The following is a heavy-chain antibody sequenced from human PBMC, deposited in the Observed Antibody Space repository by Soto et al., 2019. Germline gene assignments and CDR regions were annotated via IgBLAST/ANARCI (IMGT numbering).Heavy chain of an antibody. CDR3: AQWGVAFHAFDI. CDR2: MTNNGDAT. D-gene: IGHD3-16*01. Sequence: EVQLLESGGGLVQPGGSLRLSCAASGFTFSNYAMNWVRQAPGKGLEWVSSMTNNGDATYYADSVKGRFTISRDNSKNTLYLQMNSLRAEDTAVYYCAQWGVAFHAFDIWGQGTMVTVSS. V-gene: IGHV3-23*01. J-gene: IGHJ3*02. CDR1: GFTFSNYA.